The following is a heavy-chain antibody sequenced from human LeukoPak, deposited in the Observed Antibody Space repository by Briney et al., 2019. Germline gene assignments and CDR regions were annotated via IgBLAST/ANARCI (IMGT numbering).Heavy chain of an antibody. D-gene: IGHD3-10*01. CDR2: IFNGGST. V-gene: IGHV3-66*01. CDR1: GFTVNSNY. CDR3: ARGLFASGSYYNFFDY. J-gene: IGHJ4*02. Sequence: GGSLRLSCAASGFTVNSNYMSWVRQPQGQGLERVSVIFNGGSTYYADSVKGRFTISTDNSKNMLYLQMNSLRAKDTAVYYCARGLFASGSYYNFFDYWAQGTLVTVSS.